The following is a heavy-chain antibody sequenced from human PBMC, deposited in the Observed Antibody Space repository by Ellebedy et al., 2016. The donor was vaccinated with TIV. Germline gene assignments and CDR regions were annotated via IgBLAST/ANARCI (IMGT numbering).Heavy chain of an antibody. CDR1: GYSISSGYY. Sequence: MPSETLSLTCTVSGYSISSGYYWGWIRQPPGKGLEWIGSIYYSGSTYYNPSLKSRVTISVDTSKNQFSLKLSSVTAADTAVYYCAHLTTVTTWFDYWGQGTLVTVSS. V-gene: IGHV4-38-2*02. J-gene: IGHJ4*02. CDR3: AHLTTVTTWFDY. CDR2: IYYSGST. D-gene: IGHD4-17*01.